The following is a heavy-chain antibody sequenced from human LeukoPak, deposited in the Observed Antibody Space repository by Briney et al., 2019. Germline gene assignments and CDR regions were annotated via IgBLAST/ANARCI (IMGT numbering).Heavy chain of an antibody. J-gene: IGHJ5*02. D-gene: IGHD3-22*01. Sequence: SGTLSLTCAVSGGSISSSNWWSWVRQPPGKGLEWIGEIDHSGSTNYNPSLKSRVTISVDKSKNQFSLKLSSVAAADTAVYYCARHRGYYDSPNWFDPWGQGTLVTVSS. V-gene: IGHV4-4*02. CDR2: IDHSGST. CDR1: GGSISSSNW. CDR3: ARHRGYYDSPNWFDP.